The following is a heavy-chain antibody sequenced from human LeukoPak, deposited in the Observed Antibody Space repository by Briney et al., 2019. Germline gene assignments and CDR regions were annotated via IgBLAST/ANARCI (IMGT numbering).Heavy chain of an antibody. CDR3: ASRPDSGFDFRSAFGTFTM. CDR2: MYYSGST. CDR1: GGSMSRSSYY. J-gene: IGHJ3*02. Sequence: PSETLSLTCTVAGGSMSRSSYYWGWIRQPPGKGLEWIGSMYYSGSTYYNPSLQSRVTISVDTSRNQFSLKMTSVTAADTAVYYCASRPDSGFDFRSAFGTFTMWGQGTMVTVSS. D-gene: IGHD3-3*01. V-gene: IGHV4-39*01.